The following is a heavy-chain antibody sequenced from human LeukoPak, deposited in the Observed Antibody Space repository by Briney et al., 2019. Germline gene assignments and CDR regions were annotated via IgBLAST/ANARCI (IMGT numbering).Heavy chain of an antibody. V-gene: IGHV1-18*01. CDR1: GYTFTSYG. D-gene: IGHD3-10*01. CDR3: ARSVNYYGSGSYSWFDP. CDR2: ISAYNGNT. Sequence: GASVEVSCKASGYTFTSYGISWVRQAPGQGLEWMGWISAYNGNTNYAQKLQGRVTMTTDTSTSTAYMELRSLRSDDTAVYYCARSVNYYGSGSYSWFDPWGQGTLVTVSS. J-gene: IGHJ5*02.